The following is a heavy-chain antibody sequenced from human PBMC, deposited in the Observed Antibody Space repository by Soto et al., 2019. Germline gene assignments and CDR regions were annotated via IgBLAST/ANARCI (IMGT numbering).Heavy chain of an antibody. Sequence: PAESLKISCKGSGYIFTSYWICCLLQMAVKGLEWMGIIYPGDSDTRYSPSFQGQVTISADKSISTAYLQWSSLKASDTAMYYCARHGVKNVGYSYGAYYYGMDVWGQGTTVTVSS. CDR1: GYIFTSYW. V-gene: IGHV5-51*01. CDR2: IYPGDSDT. D-gene: IGHD5-18*01. J-gene: IGHJ6*02. CDR3: ARHGVKNVGYSYGAYYYGMDV.